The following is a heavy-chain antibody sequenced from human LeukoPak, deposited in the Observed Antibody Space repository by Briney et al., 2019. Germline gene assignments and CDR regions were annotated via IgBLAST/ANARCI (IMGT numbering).Heavy chain of an antibody. D-gene: IGHD2-2*02. V-gene: IGHV3-30*02. Sequence: GGSLRLSCAASGFTFSSYGMHWVRQAPGKGLEWVAFIRYDGSNKYYADSVKGRFTISRDNSKNTLYLQMNSLRAEDTAVYYCAKARRVGCSSTSCYTLTPYDYWGQGTLVTVSS. CDR1: GFTFSSYG. J-gene: IGHJ4*02. CDR2: IRYDGSNK. CDR3: AKARRVGCSSTSCYTLTPYDY.